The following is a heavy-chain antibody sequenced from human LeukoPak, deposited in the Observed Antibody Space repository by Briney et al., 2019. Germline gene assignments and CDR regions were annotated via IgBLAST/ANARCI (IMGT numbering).Heavy chain of an antibody. CDR1: GFTFSSYW. Sequence: GGSLRLSCAASGFTFSSYWMHWVRQAPGKGLVWVSRINTDGSSTSYADSVKGRFTISRDNAKNTLYLQMNSLRAEDTAVYYCARGGSKMLAAPFQPSGAFDIWGQGTMVTVSS. D-gene: IGHD2-15*01. J-gene: IGHJ3*02. CDR3: ARGGSKMLAAPFQPSGAFDI. CDR2: INTDGSST. V-gene: IGHV3-74*01.